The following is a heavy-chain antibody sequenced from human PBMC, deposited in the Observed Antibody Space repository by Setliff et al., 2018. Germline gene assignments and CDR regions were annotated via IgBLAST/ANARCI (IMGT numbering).Heavy chain of an antibody. CDR3: AKTRGSNWNFFYYMDV. Sequence: GESLRLSCAASGFSFSSYAMTWVRQAPGKGLEWVSAISAGGGSTYSADSVKGRFTISRDNSKNTLYLQMNSLRAEDTAVYYCAKTRGSNWNFFYYMDVWGKGTTGTVSS. CDR1: GFSFSSYA. J-gene: IGHJ6*03. D-gene: IGHD1-1*01. CDR2: ISAGGGST. V-gene: IGHV3-23*01.